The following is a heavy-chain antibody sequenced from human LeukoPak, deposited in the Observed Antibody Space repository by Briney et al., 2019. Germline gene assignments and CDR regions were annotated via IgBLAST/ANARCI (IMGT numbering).Heavy chain of an antibody. CDR2: ISGNGGST. CDR3: AKDRVDGSGSQFDS. V-gene: IGHV3-23*01. D-gene: IGHD3-10*01. Sequence: GGSLRLSCAASGFTFSSYGMSWVRQAPGKGLEWVSAISGNGGSTYYADSVKGRFTISKDNAMDTLFLQMNSLRADDTAVYYCAKDRVDGSGSQFDSWGQGSLVTVTS. CDR1: GFTFSSYG. J-gene: IGHJ4*02.